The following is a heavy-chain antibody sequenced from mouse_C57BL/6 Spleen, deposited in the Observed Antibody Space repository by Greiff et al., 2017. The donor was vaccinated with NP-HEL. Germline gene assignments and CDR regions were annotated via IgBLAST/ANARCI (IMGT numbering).Heavy chain of an antibody. D-gene: IGHD4-1*01. CDR2: ISSGGSYT. CDR3: ARLKNWDDYFDY. CDR1: GFTFSSYG. J-gene: IGHJ2*01. Sequence: VQLKESGGDLVKPGGSLKLSCAASGFTFSSYGMSWVRQTPDKRLEWVATISSGGSYTYYPDSVKGRFTISRDNAKNTLYLQMSSLKSEDTAMYYCARLKNWDDYFDYWGQGTTLTVSS. V-gene: IGHV5-6*01.